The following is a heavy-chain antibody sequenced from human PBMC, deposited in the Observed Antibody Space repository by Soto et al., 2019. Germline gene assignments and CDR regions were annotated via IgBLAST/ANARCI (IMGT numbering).Heavy chain of an antibody. CDR3: ERDLIVGATPPYYFAY. J-gene: IGHJ4*02. CDR2: ISAYNGNT. Sequence: QVQLVQSGAEVKKPGASVKVSCKASGYTFTSYGISWVRQAPGQGLEWMGWISAYNGNTNYAQKLQGRVTMTTDTCTSTAYRELRSLRSADTSVYYCERDLIVGATPPYYFAYGGQGTLVPVSS. CDR1: GYTFTSYG. V-gene: IGHV1-18*01. D-gene: IGHD1-26*01.